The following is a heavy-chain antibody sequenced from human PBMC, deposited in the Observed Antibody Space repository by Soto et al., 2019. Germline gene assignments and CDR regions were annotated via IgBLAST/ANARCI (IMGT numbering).Heavy chain of an antibody. V-gene: IGHV3-48*03. CDR2: ITSSGSTI. D-gene: IGHD6-13*01. Sequence: EVQLVESGGGLVQPGGSLRLSCAASGLTFSFYEMNWVRQAPGKGLEWVSYITSSGSTIYYADSVKGRFTISRDNAKNSLYLQINSLRAEDTAVYYCERGPHSSTMGAEDYWGQGTLVTGSS. CDR1: GLTFSFYE. J-gene: IGHJ4*02. CDR3: ERGPHSSTMGAEDY.